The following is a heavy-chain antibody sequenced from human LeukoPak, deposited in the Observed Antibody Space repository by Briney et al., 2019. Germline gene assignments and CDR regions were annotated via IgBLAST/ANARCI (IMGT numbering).Heavy chain of an antibody. CDR2: IHRSGSP. CDR1: LDSTTSNF. J-gene: IGHJ4*02. D-gene: IGHD1-14*01. Sequence: SETLSLTCTVSLDSTTSNFWSWVRQSPGKGLEWVGEIHRSGSPNYNPSLQSRVTISIDRSRNQIALELSSVTAADTAVYYCAREILGGFNPGAYWGQGTLVTVSS. V-gene: IGHV4-4*02. CDR3: AREILGGFNPGAY.